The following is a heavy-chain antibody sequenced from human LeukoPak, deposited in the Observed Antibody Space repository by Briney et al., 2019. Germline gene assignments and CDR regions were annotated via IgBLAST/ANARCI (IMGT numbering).Heavy chain of an antibody. Sequence: SETLSLTRAVYGGSFSGYYWSWIRQPPGKGLEWIGEINHSGSTNYNPSLKSRVTISVDTSKNQFSLKLSSVTAADTAVYYCAMVRGVMGYWGQGTLVTVSS. V-gene: IGHV4-34*01. CDR1: GGSFSGYY. J-gene: IGHJ4*02. CDR3: AMVRGVMGY. D-gene: IGHD3-10*01. CDR2: INHSGST.